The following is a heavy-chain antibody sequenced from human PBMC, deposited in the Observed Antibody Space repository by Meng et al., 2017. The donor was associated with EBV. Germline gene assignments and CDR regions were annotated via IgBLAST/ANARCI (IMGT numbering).Heavy chain of an antibody. D-gene: IGHD4-11*01. V-gene: IGHV4-61*01. CDR3: PRGDYTNHPRWLAP. CDR1: GGSVNNESYY. Sequence: QVQLQESGPGLVKPSEXLSLTCTVSGGSVNNESYYWGWIRQPPGKGLEYIGYIYYTGSTNYNSSLKSRVTISLDKSKNQFSLKLTSLTAADTAMYHCPRGDYTNHPRWLAPWAQGTLVTVSS. CDR2: IYYTGST. J-gene: IGHJ5*02.